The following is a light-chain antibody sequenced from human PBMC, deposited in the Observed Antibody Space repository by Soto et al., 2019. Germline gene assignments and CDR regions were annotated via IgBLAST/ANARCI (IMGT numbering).Light chain of an antibody. V-gene: IGKV3-20*01. CDR3: QQFGSSPPYT. CDR2: GAS. J-gene: IGKJ2*01. Sequence: EVVLTQSPGTLSLSPGERATLSCRASQSVSSNYLAWYQQKPGQAPRLLIYGASTRATGIPDRFSGSGSGSDFTLTISRLEPEDFAVYYCQQFGSSPPYTFGQGTELEMK. CDR1: QSVSSNY.